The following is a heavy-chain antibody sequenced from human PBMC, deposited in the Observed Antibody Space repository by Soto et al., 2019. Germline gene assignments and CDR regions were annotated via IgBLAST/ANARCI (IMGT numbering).Heavy chain of an antibody. CDR3: ARVVGVSSRSHWFDP. J-gene: IGHJ5*02. CDR2: IIPIFGTA. Sequence: SVKVSCKASGYTFTGYYMHWVRQAPGQGLEWMGGIIPIFGTANYAQKFQGRVTITADESTSTAYMELSSLRSEDTAVYYCARVVGVSSRSHWFDPWGQGTLVTVSS. D-gene: IGHD6-6*01. CDR1: GYTFTGYY. V-gene: IGHV1-69*13.